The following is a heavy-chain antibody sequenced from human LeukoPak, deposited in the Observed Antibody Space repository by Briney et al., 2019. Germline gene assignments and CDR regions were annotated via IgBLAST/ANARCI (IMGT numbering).Heavy chain of an antibody. CDR1: GFTFSSYA. CDR2: ISGSGGST. CDR3: ATLWVATHPDY. Sequence: GGSLRLSCAASGFTFSSYAMSWVHQAPGEGLEGGSAISGSGGSTYYADSVKGRFTITSNNSKNTLFLQMNSRRAEDTAVYYCATLWVATHPDYWGQGTLVTVSS. D-gene: IGHD5-12*01. V-gene: IGHV3-23*01. J-gene: IGHJ4*02.